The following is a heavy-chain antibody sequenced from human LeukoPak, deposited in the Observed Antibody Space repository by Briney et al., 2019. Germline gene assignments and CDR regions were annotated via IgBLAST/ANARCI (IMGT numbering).Heavy chain of an antibody. J-gene: IGHJ6*02. Sequence: GGSLRLSCAASGFTFSDYNMNWVRQAPGKGLEWVSYITNGGSTIHHADSVKGRFTISRDNAKKTLYLQMNSLRAEGTAVYYCARSIGLTGGGVDVWGQGTTVTVSS. CDR2: ITNGGSTI. D-gene: IGHD3-9*01. CDR3: ARSIGLTGGGVDV. V-gene: IGHV3-11*01. CDR1: GFTFSDYN.